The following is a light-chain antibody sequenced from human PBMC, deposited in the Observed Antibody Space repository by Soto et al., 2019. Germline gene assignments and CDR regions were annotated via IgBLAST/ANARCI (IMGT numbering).Light chain of an antibody. Sequence: EIVLKQSPATLSLSPGERATLSCRASQSVSSYLAWYQQKPGQAPRLLIYDASNRATGIPARFSGSGSGTDFTLTISSLEPEDIAVYYCQQRSNWRVTFGGGTKVDIK. CDR3: QQRSNWRVT. CDR1: QSVSSY. CDR2: DAS. V-gene: IGKV3-11*01. J-gene: IGKJ4*01.